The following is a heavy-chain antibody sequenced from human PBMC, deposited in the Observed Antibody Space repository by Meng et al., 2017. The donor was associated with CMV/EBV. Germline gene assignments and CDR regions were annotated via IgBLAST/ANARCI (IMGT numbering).Heavy chain of an antibody. CDR1: GFTFSSYA. D-gene: IGHD6-19*01. J-gene: IGHJ4*02. V-gene: IGHV3-23*01. CDR3: ARTGGWYSFDY. CDR2: ISGSGGST. Sequence: GESLKISCAASGFTFSSYAMSWVRQAPGKGLEWVSAISGSGGSTSYADSVKGRFTISRDNAKNTLYLQMNSLRAEDTAVYYCARTGGWYSFDYWGQGTLVTVSS.